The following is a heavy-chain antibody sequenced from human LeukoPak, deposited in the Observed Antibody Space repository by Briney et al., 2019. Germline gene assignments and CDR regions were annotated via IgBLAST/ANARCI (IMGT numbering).Heavy chain of an antibody. J-gene: IGHJ6*03. D-gene: IGHD6-19*01. CDR2: ISAYNGNT. CDR3: ARLIVAGHYYYYMDV. Sequence: ASVKVSCKASGYTFTSYGISWVRQAPGQGLEWVGWISAYNGNTNYAQKLQGRVTMTTDTSTSTAYMELRSLRSDDTAVYYCARLIVAGHYYYYMDVWGKGTTVTVSS. CDR1: GYTFTSYG. V-gene: IGHV1-18*01.